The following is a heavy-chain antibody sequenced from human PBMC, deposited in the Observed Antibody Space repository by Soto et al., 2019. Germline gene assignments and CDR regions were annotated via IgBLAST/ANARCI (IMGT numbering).Heavy chain of an antibody. CDR3: ARAGGGVIDP. CDR2: MNPNSGNT. Sequence: QVQLVQSGAEVKKPGASVKVSCKASGYTFTSYDINWVRQATGQGLEWMGWMNPNSGNTGYAQKFQGRVTMTVNTSMSTAYVELRSLSSEDTADDSCARAGGGVIDPWGQGPLVTVSS. D-gene: IGHD2-8*02. J-gene: IGHJ5*02. V-gene: IGHV1-8*01. CDR1: GYTFTSYD.